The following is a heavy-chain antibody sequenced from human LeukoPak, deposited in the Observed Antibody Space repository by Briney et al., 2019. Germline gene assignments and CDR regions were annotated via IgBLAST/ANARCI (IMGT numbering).Heavy chain of an antibody. CDR2: ISAYNGNT. Sequence: ASVKVSCKASGYTFTSDGISWVRQAPGQGLEWMGWISAYNGNTNYAQKLQGRVTMTTDASTSTAYMDLRSLTSDDTAVFYCARDLGYSSSPDIPLDYWGQGTLVTVSS. J-gene: IGHJ4*02. CDR3: ARDLGYSSSPDIPLDY. V-gene: IGHV1-18*01. D-gene: IGHD6-6*01. CDR1: GYTFTSDG.